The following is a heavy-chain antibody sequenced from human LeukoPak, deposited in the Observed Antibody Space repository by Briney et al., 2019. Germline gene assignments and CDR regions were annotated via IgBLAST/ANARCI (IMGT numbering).Heavy chain of an antibody. D-gene: IGHD1-7*01. J-gene: IGHJ6*02. V-gene: IGHV3-30*18. CDR2: ISYDGSNK. CDR1: GFTFSSYG. CDR3: AKDIGDNWNWDYYYYGMDV. Sequence: GGSLRLPCAASGFTFSSYGMHWVRQAPGKGLEWVAVISYDGSNKYYADSVKGRFTISRDNSKNTLYLQMNSLRAEDTAVYYCAKDIGDNWNWDYYYYGMDVWGQGTTVTVSS.